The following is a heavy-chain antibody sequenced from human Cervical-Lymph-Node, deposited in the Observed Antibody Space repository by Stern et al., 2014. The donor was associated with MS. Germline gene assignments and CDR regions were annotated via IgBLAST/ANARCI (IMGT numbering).Heavy chain of an antibody. CDR1: GGSISSGGSS. J-gene: IGHJ3*01. CDR2: IYHSGST. D-gene: IGHD2-21*01. CDR3: ARGGVIYTQDRNGFDV. V-gene: IGHV4-30-2*01. Sequence: VQLLESGSGQAKPSQTLSLTCAVSGGSISSGGSSWNWIRQPPGKGLVGIGFIYHSGSTYYNPSLKGRVFISVETSKNQFALNLRSVTAADTAVYYCARGGVIYTQDRNGFDVWGQGTMVTVSS.